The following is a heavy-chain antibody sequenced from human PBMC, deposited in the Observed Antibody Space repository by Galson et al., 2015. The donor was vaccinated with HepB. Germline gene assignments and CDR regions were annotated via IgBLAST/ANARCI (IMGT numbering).Heavy chain of an antibody. Sequence: SVKVSCKASGGTFSSYAISWVRQAPGQGLEWMGGIIPIFGTANYAQKFQGRVTITADESTSTAYMELSSLRAEDTAVYYCARDNKGSIGGFFDYWGQGTLVTVSS. J-gene: IGHJ4*02. CDR1: GGTFSSYA. D-gene: IGHD3-10*01. V-gene: IGHV1-69*13. CDR2: IIPIFGTA. CDR3: ARDNKGSIGGFFDY.